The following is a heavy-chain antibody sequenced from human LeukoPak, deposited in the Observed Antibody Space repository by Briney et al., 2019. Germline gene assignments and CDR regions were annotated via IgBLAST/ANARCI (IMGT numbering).Heavy chain of an antibody. CDR3: AKRRNGYCSSTSCYADYFDY. V-gene: IGHV3-23*01. D-gene: IGHD2-2*03. CDR1: GFTFSSYA. Sequence: GGSLRLSCAASGFTFSSYAMSWVRQAPGKGLEWVSAISGSGGSTYYADSVKGRFTISRDNSKNTLYLQMNSLRAEDTAVYYCAKRRNGYCSSTSCYADYFDYWGQGTLVTVSS. J-gene: IGHJ4*02. CDR2: ISGSGGST.